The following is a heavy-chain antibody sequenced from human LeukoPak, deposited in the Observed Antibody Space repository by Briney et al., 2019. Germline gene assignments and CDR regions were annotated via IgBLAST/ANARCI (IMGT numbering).Heavy chain of an antibody. J-gene: IGHJ5*02. Sequence: ASVKVSCKASGYTFTGYYIHGVRQAPSQGLEWMGCINPNSGGTNYAQKFQGRATMTRDTSISTAYMEMSRLRSDDTAVYYCARDVSAGGTNWFDPWGQGTLVTVSS. D-gene: IGHD3-16*01. CDR2: INPNSGGT. CDR3: ARDVSAGGTNWFDP. V-gene: IGHV1-2*02. CDR1: GYTFTGYY.